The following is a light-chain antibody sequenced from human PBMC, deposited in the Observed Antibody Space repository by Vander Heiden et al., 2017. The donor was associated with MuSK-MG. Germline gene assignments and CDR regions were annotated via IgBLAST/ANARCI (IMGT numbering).Light chain of an antibody. CDR1: QTISGSY. V-gene: IGKV3-20*01. CDR2: GAS. J-gene: IGKJ1*01. Sequence: EVVLTQSPGTLSLSPGERATLSCRASQTISGSYVAWYLQKPGQAHRLLIYGASSRATGVPDRLSDRGSGTVFTLTVSRLAPEDLAVYYCKQYGTSSWTFGQGTNVEIK. CDR3: KQYGTSSWT.